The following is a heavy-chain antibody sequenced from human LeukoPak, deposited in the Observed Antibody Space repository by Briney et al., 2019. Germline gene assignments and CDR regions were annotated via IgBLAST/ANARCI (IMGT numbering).Heavy chain of an antibody. CDR3: ARGDTRMITFGGVIVTVDDY. CDR2: INPNSGGT. CDR1: GYTFTGYY. Sequence: GASVKVSCKASGYTFTGYYMHWVRQAPGQGLEWMGWINPNSGGTNYAQKFQGRVTMTRDTSISTAYMELSRLRSDDTAVYYCARGDTRMITFGGVIVTVDDYWGQGTLVTVSS. J-gene: IGHJ4*02. V-gene: IGHV1-2*02. D-gene: IGHD3-16*02.